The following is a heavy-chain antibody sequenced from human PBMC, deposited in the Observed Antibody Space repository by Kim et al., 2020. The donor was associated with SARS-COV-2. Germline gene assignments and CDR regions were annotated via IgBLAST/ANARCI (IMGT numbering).Heavy chain of an antibody. V-gene: IGHV4-39*01. CDR1: GGSLSSSSYY. CDR2: AYYIGNT. CDR3: SRHHWYSSGWYV. D-gene: IGHD6-19*01. Sequence: SETLSLTCTVSGGSLSSSSYYWGWIRQPPGKGLEWIGTAYYIGNTYYNPSLKSRVTISVDTSKNQFSLKLGSVTAADTADYYCSRHHWYSSGWYV. J-gene: IGHJ2*01.